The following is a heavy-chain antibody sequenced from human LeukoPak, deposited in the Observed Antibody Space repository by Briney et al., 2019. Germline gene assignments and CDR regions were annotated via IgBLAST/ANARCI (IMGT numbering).Heavy chain of an antibody. CDR1: GFTVSSNY. CDR2: INSDGSST. V-gene: IGHV3-74*03. CDR3: AALDHGHDY. Sequence: GGSLGLSCAASGFTVSSNYMSWVRQAPGKGLVWVSRINSDGSSTKCADSVKGRFTISRDNAKNTLYLQMNSLRAEDTAVYYCAALDHGHDYWGQGTLVTVSS. J-gene: IGHJ4*02.